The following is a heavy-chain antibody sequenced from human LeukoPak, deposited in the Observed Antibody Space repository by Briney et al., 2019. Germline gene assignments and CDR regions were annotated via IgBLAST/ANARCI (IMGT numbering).Heavy chain of an antibody. V-gene: IGHV3-66*02. Sequence: GGSLRLSCAASGFTVSSNYISWVRQAPGKGLEWVSVIYSGGSTYYADSVKGRFTISRDNSKNTLYLQMNSLRAEDTAVYYCARVISLYYFDYWGQGTLVTVSS. CDR1: GFTVSSNY. CDR2: IYSGGST. CDR3: ARVISLYYFDY. J-gene: IGHJ4*02. D-gene: IGHD2-21*01.